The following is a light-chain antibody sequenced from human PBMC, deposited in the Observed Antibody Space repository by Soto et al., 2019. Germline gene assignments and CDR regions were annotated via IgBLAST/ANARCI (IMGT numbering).Light chain of an antibody. Sequence: DIQMTQSPASVSASVGDRVTLTCRASQDISNWLAWYQQKPGKAPKLLIYAASSLQTGVPSRFSGSGSGTDFTLTISILQPEDFATFYCQQADSVPLTFGGGTKVEIK. V-gene: IGKV1D-12*01. CDR1: QDISNW. CDR2: AAS. CDR3: QQADSVPLT. J-gene: IGKJ4*01.